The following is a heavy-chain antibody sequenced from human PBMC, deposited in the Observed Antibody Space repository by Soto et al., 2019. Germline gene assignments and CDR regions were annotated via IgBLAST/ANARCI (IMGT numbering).Heavy chain of an antibody. V-gene: IGHV1-69*13. CDR1: GGTFSSYA. CDR2: IIPIFGTA. CDR3: ARDEGYGGNSGWFDP. Sequence: SVKVSCKASGGTFSSYAISWVRQAPGQGLEWMGGIIPIFGTANYAQKFQGRVTITADESTSTAYMELSSLRSEDTAVYYCARDEGYGGNSGWFDPWGQGTLVTVSS. J-gene: IGHJ5*02. D-gene: IGHD4-17*01.